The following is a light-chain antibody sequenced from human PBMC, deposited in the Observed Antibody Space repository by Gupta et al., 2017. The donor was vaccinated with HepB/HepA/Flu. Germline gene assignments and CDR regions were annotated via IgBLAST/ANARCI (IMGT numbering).Light chain of an antibody. CDR1: SSNIGSNI. V-gene: IGLV1-44*01. J-gene: IGLJ2*01. CDR3: EAWDADLDGFAV. Sequence: SVLTQPPPAPGAPRQKVTISCSGRSSNIGSNIVNWYQQIPGTAPKLLIYITNQRPSGVPDRFSGSKSGTSASLAISSLQSEEEAIYYCEAWDADLDGFAVFGGGTKLTVL. CDR2: ITN.